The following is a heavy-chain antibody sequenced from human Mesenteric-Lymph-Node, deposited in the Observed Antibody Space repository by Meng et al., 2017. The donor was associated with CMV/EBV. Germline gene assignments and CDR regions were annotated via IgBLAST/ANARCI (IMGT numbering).Heavy chain of an antibody. V-gene: IGHV3-48*03. J-gene: IGHJ3*02. Sequence: GGSLRLSCAASGFTFSSYEMNWVRQAPGKGLEWVSYISSSGSTIYYADSVKGRFTISRDNAKNSLYLQMNSLRAEDTAVYYCARGGDIVVVPAAINPDAFDIWGQGTMVTVSS. CDR2: ISSSGSTI. CDR3: ARGGDIVVVPAAINPDAFDI. CDR1: GFTFSSYE. D-gene: IGHD2-2*02.